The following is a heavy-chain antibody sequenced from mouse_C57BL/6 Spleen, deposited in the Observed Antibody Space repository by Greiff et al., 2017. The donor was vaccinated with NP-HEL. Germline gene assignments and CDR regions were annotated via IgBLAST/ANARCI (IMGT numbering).Heavy chain of an antibody. D-gene: IGHD2-4*01. CDR2: ISDGGSYT. CDR3: AREGIYSDYGGAMDY. CDR1: GFTFSSYA. Sequence: EVMLVESGGGLVKPGGSLKLSCAASGFTFSSYAMSWVRQTPEKRLEWVATISDGGSYTYYPDNVKGRFTISRDNAKNNLYLQMSHLKSEDTAMYYCAREGIYSDYGGAMDYWGQGTSVTVSS. V-gene: IGHV5-4*01. J-gene: IGHJ4*01.